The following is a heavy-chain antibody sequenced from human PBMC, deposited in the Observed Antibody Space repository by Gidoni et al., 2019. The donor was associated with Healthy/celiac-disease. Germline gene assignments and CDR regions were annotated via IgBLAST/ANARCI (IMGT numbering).Heavy chain of an antibody. J-gene: IGHJ6*02. V-gene: IGHV3-66*01. D-gene: IGHD2-8*01. CDR1: GFTVSSNY. Sequence: EVQLVESGGGLVQPGGSLRLSCAASGFTVSSNYMSWVRQAPGKGLEWVSVIYSGGSTYYADSVKGRFTISRDNSKNTLYLQMNSLRAEDTAVYYCAREPPLGYCTNGVCPGVPYYYYGMDVWGQGTTVTVSS. CDR3: AREPPLGYCTNGVCPGVPYYYYGMDV. CDR2: IYSGGST.